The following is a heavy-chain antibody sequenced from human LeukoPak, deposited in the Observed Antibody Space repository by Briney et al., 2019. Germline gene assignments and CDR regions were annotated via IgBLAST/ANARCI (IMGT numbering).Heavy chain of an antibody. CDR1: GYSFTSYW. Sequence: GESLNISCKGSGYSFTSYWIGWVRQMPGKGLEWMGIIYPGDSDTRYSPSFQGQVTISADKSTSTAYLQWSSLKASDTAMYYCARHRRFLEWPDAFDIWGQGTMVTVSS. V-gene: IGHV5-51*01. CDR2: IYPGDSDT. J-gene: IGHJ3*02. D-gene: IGHD3-3*01. CDR3: ARHRRFLEWPDAFDI.